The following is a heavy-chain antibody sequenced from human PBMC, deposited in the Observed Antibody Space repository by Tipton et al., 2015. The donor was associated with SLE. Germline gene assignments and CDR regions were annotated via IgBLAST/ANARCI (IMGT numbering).Heavy chain of an antibody. CDR2: INPTGGDT. CDR3: TRAVDTTTVPFDY. V-gene: IGHV1-46*01. J-gene: IGHJ4*02. Sequence: QVQLVQSGPEVKKPGASVKVSCKASGFRFSSHYIHWVRQAPGQGLEWMGIINPTGGDTTYAQNFQGRISMSSDTSTTTVFMELSSLRSEDTAVYFCTRAVDTTTVPFDYWGQGTLVTVSS. D-gene: IGHD5-18*01. CDR1: GFRFSSHY.